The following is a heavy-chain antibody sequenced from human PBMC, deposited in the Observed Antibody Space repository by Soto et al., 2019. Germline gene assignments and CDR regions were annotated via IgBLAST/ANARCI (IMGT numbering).Heavy chain of an antibody. CDR1: GYTFTAFA. CDR2: INAGNGNT. CDR3: AREAPDHGSGMYGDGMDV. J-gene: IGHJ6*02. Sequence: QVQLVQSGAEVKKPGASVKVSCKASGYTFTAFAIHWVRQAPGLRPEWMGWINAGNGNTKSSQKFHGRVTITMDTSASTAYMELSSLRSEDTAVYYCAREAPDHGSGMYGDGMDVWGQGTTVTVSS. V-gene: IGHV1-3*01. D-gene: IGHD3-10*01.